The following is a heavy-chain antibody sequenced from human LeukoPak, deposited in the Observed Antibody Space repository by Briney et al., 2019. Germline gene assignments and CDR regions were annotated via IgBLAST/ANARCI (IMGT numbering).Heavy chain of an antibody. CDR2: ISYDGSNK. CDR3: ARTVLRFGHVGVFDY. J-gene: IGHJ4*02. Sequence: QTGGSLRLSCAASGFTFSSYAMRWVRQAPGKGLEWVAVISYDGSNKYYADSVKGRFTISRDNSKNTLYLQMNSLRAEDTAVYYCARTVLRFGHVGVFDYWGQGTLVTVSS. V-gene: IGHV3-30-3*01. D-gene: IGHD3-10*01. CDR1: GFTFSSYA.